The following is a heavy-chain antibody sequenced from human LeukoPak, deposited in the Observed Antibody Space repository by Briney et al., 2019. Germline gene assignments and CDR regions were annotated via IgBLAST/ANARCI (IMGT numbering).Heavy chain of an antibody. CDR3: ARSGGTWSYNY. D-gene: IGHD1-26*01. Sequence: TSETLSLTRTVSGGSISNYYWSWIRQPPGKGLEWLGYVYNSGSTHYNPSLKSRVTISADTSKNQFSLNLTSVTAADTAVYYCARSGGTWSYNYWGQGTLVTVSS. J-gene: IGHJ4*02. CDR1: GGSISNYY. CDR2: VYNSGST. V-gene: IGHV4-59*01.